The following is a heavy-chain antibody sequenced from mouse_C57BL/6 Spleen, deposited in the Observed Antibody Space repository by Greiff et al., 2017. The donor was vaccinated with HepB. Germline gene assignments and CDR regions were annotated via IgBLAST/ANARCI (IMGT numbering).Heavy chain of an antibody. CDR3: ASLNWDWYVDV. CDR1: GYTFTSYW. CDR2: IDPSDSET. J-gene: IGHJ1*03. Sequence: VQLQQPGAELVRPGSSVKLSCKASGYTFTSYWMHWVKQRPIQGLEWIGNIDPSDSETHYNQKFKDKATLTVDKSYSTAYMQLSSLTSEDSAVYYCASLNWDWYVDVWGTGTTVTVSS. V-gene: IGHV1-52*01. D-gene: IGHD4-1*01.